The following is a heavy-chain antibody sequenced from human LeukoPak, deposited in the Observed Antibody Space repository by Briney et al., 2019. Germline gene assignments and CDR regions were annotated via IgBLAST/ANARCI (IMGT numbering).Heavy chain of an antibody. Sequence: GGSLRLSCAASGFTFSIYSMHWVRQAPGKGLVWVSRIKSDGSSTSYADSVKGRFTISRVNAKNTLYLQMDSLRVEDTAVYYCAKSDWFDPWGQGTLVTVSS. CDR2: IKSDGSST. V-gene: IGHV3-74*01. J-gene: IGHJ5*02. CDR3: AKSDWFDP. CDR1: GFTFSIYS.